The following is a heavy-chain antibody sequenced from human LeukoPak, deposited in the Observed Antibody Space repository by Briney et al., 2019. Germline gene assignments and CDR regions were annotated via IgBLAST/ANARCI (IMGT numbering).Heavy chain of an antibody. CDR2: ISYDGSNK. CDR3: ARDGSGWFNWFDP. CDR1: GFTFSSYG. Sequence: GGSLRLSCAASGFTFSSYGMHWVRQAPGKGLEWVAVISYDGSNKYYADSVKGRFTISRDNSKNTLYLQMNSLRAEDTAVYYCARDGSGWFNWFDPWGQGTLVTVSS. V-gene: IGHV3-30*03. D-gene: IGHD6-19*01. J-gene: IGHJ5*02.